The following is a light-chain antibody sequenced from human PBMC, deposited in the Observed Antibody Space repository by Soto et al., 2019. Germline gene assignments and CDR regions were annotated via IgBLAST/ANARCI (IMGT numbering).Light chain of an antibody. J-gene: IGKJ1*01. V-gene: IGKV1-5*03. CDR1: QSISSW. CDR3: QQYNSNWT. Sequence: DIQMTQSPSTLSASVGDRVTITCRASQSISSWLAWYQQKPGKAPKLLIYKASSLKSGVPSRFSGSGSGTEFTLTSTSLQPDDFATYYCQQYNSNWTFGQGTKVEIK. CDR2: KAS.